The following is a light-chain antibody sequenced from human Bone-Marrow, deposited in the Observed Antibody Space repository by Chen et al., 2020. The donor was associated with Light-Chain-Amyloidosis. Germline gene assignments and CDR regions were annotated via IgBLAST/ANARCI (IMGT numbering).Light chain of an antibody. Sequence: SYELTQPPSVSVPPGQTARITCSGDDLPTKYAYWYQQKPGQAPVLVIHRDTERPSGISERFSGSSSGTTATLTISGAQAEDEADYHCQSADSSGTYEVIFGGGTKLTVL. CDR2: RDT. CDR1: DLPTKY. CDR3: QSADSSGTYEVI. V-gene: IGLV3-25*03. J-gene: IGLJ2*01.